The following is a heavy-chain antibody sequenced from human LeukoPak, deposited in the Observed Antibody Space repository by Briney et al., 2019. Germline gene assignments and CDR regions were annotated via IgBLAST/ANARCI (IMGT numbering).Heavy chain of an antibody. CDR2: IGTASDT. D-gene: IGHD1-1*01. CDR3: ARGPPRGKYYYMDV. V-gene: IGHV3-13*01. J-gene: IGHJ6*03. Sequence: GGSLRLSCAASGFTFSSFDMHWVRQPTGQGLEWVSTIGTASDTYYPGSVEGRFTLSRDNAKNSLYLQMNSLTAGDTAVYYCARGPPRGKYYYMDVWGKGTTVTVSS. CDR1: GFTFSSFD.